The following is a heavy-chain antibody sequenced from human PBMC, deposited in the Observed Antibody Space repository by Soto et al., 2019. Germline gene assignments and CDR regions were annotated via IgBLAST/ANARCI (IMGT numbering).Heavy chain of an antibody. V-gene: IGHV3-7*01. CDR3: ARDYRAD. CDR1: GLTLRSFW. Sequence: PGGSLRLSCAASGLTLRSFWMSWVRQAPGKGLEWVASINQDGSEKQYVDSVKGRFTISRDNAENSLYLQMNSLRVEGTAVYYCARDYRADWGPGTLVTVSS. J-gene: IGHJ4*02. D-gene: IGHD1-26*01. CDR2: INQDGSEK.